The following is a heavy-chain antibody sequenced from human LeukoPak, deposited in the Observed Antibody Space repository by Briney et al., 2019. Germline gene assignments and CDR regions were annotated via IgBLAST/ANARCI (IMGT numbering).Heavy chain of an antibody. V-gene: IGHV1-18*01. CDR1: GYTFTSYG. CDR3: ARVFHYYDYVWGSYRFDY. CDR2: ISAYNGNT. J-gene: IGHJ4*02. D-gene: IGHD3-16*02. Sequence: VASVKVSCKASGYTFTSYGISWVRQAPGQGLEWMGWISAYNGNTNYAQKLQGRVTMTTDTSTSTAYMELRSLRSDDTAVYYCARVFHYYDYVWGSYRFDYWGQGTLVTVSS.